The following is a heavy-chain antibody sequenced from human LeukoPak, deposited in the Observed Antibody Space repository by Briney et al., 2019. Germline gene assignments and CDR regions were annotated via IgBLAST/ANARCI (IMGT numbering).Heavy chain of an antibody. CDR3: ARDTDANWFDP. J-gene: IGHJ5*02. V-gene: IGHV1-3*03. Sequence: ASVTASSKASGYTSTGYYMHWVRQAAGQGLEWIGWINAGNGNTKYSQEFQGRVAITRDTSASTAYMELSSLRSGDMAVYYCARDTDANWFDPWGQRTLVTVSS. CDR2: INAGNGNT. CDR1: GYTSTGYY.